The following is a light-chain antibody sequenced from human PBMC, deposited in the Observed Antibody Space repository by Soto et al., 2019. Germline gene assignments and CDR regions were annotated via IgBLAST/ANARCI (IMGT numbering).Light chain of an antibody. V-gene: IGKV1-5*03. CDR3: QQYNSYSET. CDR1: QSISSW. CDR2: QAP. J-gene: IGKJ1*01. Sequence: DIQMTQSPSTLSASVGDRVTITCRASQSISSWLAWYQQKPGEAPKLLIYQAPSLQSGFPSRFSGSGSGTEFTLTISSLQPDDFATYYCQQYNSYSETFGQGTKVEI.